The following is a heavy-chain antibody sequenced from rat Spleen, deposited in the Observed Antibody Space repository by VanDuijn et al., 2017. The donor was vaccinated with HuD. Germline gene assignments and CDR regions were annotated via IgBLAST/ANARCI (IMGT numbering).Heavy chain of an antibody. V-gene: IGHV3-1*01. CDR1: GYSITSNY. J-gene: IGHJ1*01. CDR3: ARHGYGGYSDWYFDF. D-gene: IGHD1-11*01. CDR2: ISYSGST. Sequence: EVQLQESGPGLVKPSQSLSLTCSVTGYSITSNYWGWIRKFPGNKMEWIGHISYSGSTSYNPSLKSRISITRDTSKNQFFLQLNSVTPEDTATYYCARHGYGGYSDWYFDFWGPGTMVTVSS.